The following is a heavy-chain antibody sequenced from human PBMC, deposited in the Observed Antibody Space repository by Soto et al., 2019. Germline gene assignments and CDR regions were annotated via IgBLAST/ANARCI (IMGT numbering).Heavy chain of an antibody. CDR1: GGFISSGGYY. CDR2: IYYSGST. V-gene: IGHV4-31*03. D-gene: IGHD5-12*01. CDR3: ARELSGDSGMDV. Sequence: PSETLSLTCTVSGGFISSGGYYWSWIRQHPGKGLEWIGYIYYSGSTYYNPSLKSRVTISVDTSKNQFSLKLSSVTAADTAVYYCARELSGDSGMDVWGQGTTVTVSS. J-gene: IGHJ6*02.